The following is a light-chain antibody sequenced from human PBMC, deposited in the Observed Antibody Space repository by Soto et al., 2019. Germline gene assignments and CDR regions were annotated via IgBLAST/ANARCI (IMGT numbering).Light chain of an antibody. J-gene: IGLJ2*01. Sequence: QSVLTQPASVSGSPGQSITISCTGTSSDIGAYNYVSWYQQHPGKAPKLMIYDVSNRPSGVSNRFSGSKSGNTASLTISGLQAEDEADYYCSSYTRSSTFVFGGGTKLTVL. CDR3: SSYTRSSTFV. CDR2: DVS. CDR1: SSDIGAYNY. V-gene: IGLV2-14*01.